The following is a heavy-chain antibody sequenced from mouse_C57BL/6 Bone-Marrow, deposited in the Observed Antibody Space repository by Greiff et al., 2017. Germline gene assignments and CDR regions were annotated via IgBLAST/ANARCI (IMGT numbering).Heavy chain of an antibody. V-gene: IGHV2-2*01. CDR1: GFSLTSYG. D-gene: IGHD1-1*01. CDR3: ASPDYAYAMDY. J-gene: IGHJ4*01. Sequence: VKLMESGPGLVQPSQSLSITCTVSGFSLTSYGVHWVRQSPGKGLEWLGVIWSGGSTDYNAAFISRLSISKDNSKSQVFFKMNSLQADDTAIYYCASPDYAYAMDYWGQGTSVTVSS. CDR2: IWSGGST.